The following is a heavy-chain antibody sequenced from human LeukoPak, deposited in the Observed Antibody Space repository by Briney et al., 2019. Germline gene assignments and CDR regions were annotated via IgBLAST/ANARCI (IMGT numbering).Heavy chain of an antibody. V-gene: IGHV3-21*01. CDR3: ARGSTGADY. CDR1: GFTFSSYS. CDR2: ISSSSNYI. Sequence: GGSLRLSCAASGFTFSSYSMNWVRQAPGKGLGWVSSISSSSNYIYYADSVKGRFTISRDNAKNSLYLQMNSLRAEDTAVYYCARGSTGADYWGQGTLVTVSS. J-gene: IGHJ4*02. D-gene: IGHD1-1*01.